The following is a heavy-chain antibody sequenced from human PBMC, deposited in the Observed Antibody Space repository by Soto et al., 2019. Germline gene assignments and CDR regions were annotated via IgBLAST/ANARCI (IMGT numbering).Heavy chain of an antibody. D-gene: IGHD2-2*01. CDR2: IYSGGST. V-gene: IGHV3-53*01. CDR1: GFTVSSNY. Sequence: GSLLLSCAASGFTVSSNYMSWVRQAPGKGLEWVSVIYSGGSTYYADSVKGRFTISRDNSKNTLYLQMNSLRAEDTAVYYCARLYCSSTSCHDYWGQGTLVTVYS. CDR3: ARLYCSSTSCHDY. J-gene: IGHJ4*02.